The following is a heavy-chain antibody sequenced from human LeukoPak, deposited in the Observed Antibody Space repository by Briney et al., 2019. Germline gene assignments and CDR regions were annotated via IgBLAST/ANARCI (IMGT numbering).Heavy chain of an antibody. Sequence: SETLSLTCTVSAGSISSSSHHWGWIRQSPGKGLEWIGSIYSGRTTYYNPSLNNRVTISVVTSKNQFSLQLNSETAADTSVYYCVRHDGRGGSTMGALDSWGQGSLVTVSS. J-gene: IGHJ4*02. CDR3: VRHDGRGGSTMGALDS. CDR1: AGSISSSSHH. D-gene: IGHD5/OR15-5a*01. V-gene: IGHV4-39*01. CDR2: IYSGRTT.